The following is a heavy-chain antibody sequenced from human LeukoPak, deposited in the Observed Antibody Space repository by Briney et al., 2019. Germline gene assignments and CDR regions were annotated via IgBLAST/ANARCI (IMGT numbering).Heavy chain of an antibody. CDR3: AKDYATYYYDSSGLGDY. CDR2: IRYDGSNK. J-gene: IGHJ4*02. V-gene: IGHV3-30*02. CDR1: GFTFSSYG. D-gene: IGHD3-22*01. Sequence: GGSLRLSCAASGFTFSSYGMHWVRKAPGKGLGGGAFIRYDGSNKYYADSVKGRFTISRDNSKNTLYLQMNSLRAEDTAVYYCAKDYATYYYDSSGLGDYWGQGTLVTVSS.